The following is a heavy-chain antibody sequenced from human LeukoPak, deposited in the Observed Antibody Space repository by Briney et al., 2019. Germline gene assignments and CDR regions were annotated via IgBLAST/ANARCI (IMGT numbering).Heavy chain of an antibody. CDR2: IYYSGST. D-gene: IGHD3-22*01. CDR1: GGSISSYY. Sequence: SETLSLTCTVSGGSISSYYWSWIRQPPGKGLEWIGYIYYSGSTNYKPSLKSRVTISVDTSKNQFSLKLSSVTAADTAVYYCARGPLTSSYYDSSGYYFPFDYWGQGTLVTVSS. J-gene: IGHJ4*02. CDR3: ARGPLTSSYYDSSGYYFPFDY. V-gene: IGHV4-59*01.